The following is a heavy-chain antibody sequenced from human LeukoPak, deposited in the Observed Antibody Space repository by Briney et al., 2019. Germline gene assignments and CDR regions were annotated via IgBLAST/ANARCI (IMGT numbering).Heavy chain of an antibody. CDR3: ARIDLAYGSGTYYSSYFEY. D-gene: IGHD3-10*01. CDR1: GYTFTGYG. V-gene: IGHV1-18*01. J-gene: IGHJ4*02. Sequence: GASVKVSCKACGYTFTGYGISWVRQAPGQGLEWMGWISAYNGNTNYAQKFQGRVTMTTETSTRTAYMELRSLRSDDAAVYYCARIDLAYGSGTYYSSYFEYWGQGTLVTVSS. CDR2: ISAYNGNT.